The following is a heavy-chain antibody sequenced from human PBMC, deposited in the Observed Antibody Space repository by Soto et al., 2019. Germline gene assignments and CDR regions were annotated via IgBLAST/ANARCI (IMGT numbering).Heavy chain of an antibody. Sequence: SETLSLTCTDSGGSISSYYWSWIRQPAGKGLEWIGRIYTSGSTNYNPSLKSRVTMSVDTSKNQFSLKLSSVTAADTAVYYCARDDQYSSSSYYYGMDVWGQGTTVTVSS. J-gene: IGHJ6*02. CDR2: IYTSGST. CDR1: GGSISSYY. CDR3: ARDDQYSSSSYYYGMDV. V-gene: IGHV4-4*07. D-gene: IGHD6-6*01.